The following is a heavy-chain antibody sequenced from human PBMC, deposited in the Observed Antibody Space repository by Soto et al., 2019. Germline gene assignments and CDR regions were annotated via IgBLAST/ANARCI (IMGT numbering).Heavy chain of an antibody. J-gene: IGHJ4*02. D-gene: IGHD6-19*01. CDR2: IIPIFGTA. Sequence: ASVKVSCKASGGTFSSYAISWVRQAPGQGLEWMGGIIPIFGTANYAQKFQGRVTITADESTSTAYMELSSLRSEDTAVYYCAREAYSSGGGNYFDYWGQGTLVTVS. CDR3: AREAYSSGGGNYFDY. V-gene: IGHV1-69*13. CDR1: GGTFSSYA.